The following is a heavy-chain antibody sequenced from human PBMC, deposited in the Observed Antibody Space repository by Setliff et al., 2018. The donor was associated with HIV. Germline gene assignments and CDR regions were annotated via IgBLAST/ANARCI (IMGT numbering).Heavy chain of an antibody. CDR3: ARDSRMIMEGTDY. V-gene: IGHV4-39*01. D-gene: IGHD3-16*01. CDR2: IYYSGTT. CDR1: GAPIDDASFY. Sequence: SETLSLTCSVSGAPIDDASFYWGWIRQAPGKGLEWIGSIYYSGTTYYNLSVKSRVTTSADTSNNQFSLKLNSLTAADTAIYYCARDSRMIMEGTDYWGQGILVTVSS. J-gene: IGHJ4*02.